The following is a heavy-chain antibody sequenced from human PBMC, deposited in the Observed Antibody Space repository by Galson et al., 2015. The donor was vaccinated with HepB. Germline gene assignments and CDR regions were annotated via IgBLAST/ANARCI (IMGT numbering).Heavy chain of an antibody. CDR3: ARCTMVRGVDYFYYSMDV. J-gene: IGHJ6*02. Sequence: SLTCTVSGGSINSGNYYWSWIRQPPGKGLAWIGYIYYSGSTYYNPSLKSRVTISVDTSKNQFSLKLSSVAAADTAVYYCARCTMVRGVDYFYYSMDVWGQGTTVTVSS. D-gene: IGHD3-10*01. CDR2: IYYSGST. V-gene: IGHV4-30-4*01. CDR1: GGSINSGNYY.